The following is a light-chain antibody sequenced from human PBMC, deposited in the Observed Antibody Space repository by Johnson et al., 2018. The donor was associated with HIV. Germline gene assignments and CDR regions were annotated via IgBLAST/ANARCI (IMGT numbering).Light chain of an antibody. CDR2: ENN. V-gene: IGLV1-51*02. CDR1: SSNIGNNY. Sequence: SVLKQPPSVSAAPGQKVTISCSGSSSNIGNNYVSWYRQLPGTAPKLLIYENNKRPSGIPDRFSGSKSGTSATLGITGLQTGDEADYYCSTWDNSLSAGGVFGTGTKVNVL. CDR3: STWDNSLSAGGV. J-gene: IGLJ1*01.